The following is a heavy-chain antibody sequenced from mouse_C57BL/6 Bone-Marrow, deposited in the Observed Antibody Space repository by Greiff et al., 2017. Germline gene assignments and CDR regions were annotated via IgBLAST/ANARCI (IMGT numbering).Heavy chain of an antibody. CDR3: ARVGKKRVYFDY. V-gene: IGHV1-78*01. D-gene: IGHD4-1*01. CDR2: IYPRDGST. J-gene: IGHJ2*01. CDR1: GYTFTDHT. Sequence: QVQLQQSDAELVKPGASVKISCKVSGYTFTDHTIHWMKQRPEQGLEWIGYIYPRDGSTKYNEKFKGTATLTADQSSSTAYMQLNSLSSEDSAVYFCARVGKKRVYFDYWGQGTTLTVSS.